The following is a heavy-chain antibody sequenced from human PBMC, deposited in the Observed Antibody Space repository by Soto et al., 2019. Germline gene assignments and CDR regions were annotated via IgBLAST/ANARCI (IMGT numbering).Heavy chain of an antibody. Sequence: QVQLQESGPGLVKPSQNLSLTCTVSGGSISSGGYYWRWIRQHPGKGLEWTGYIYYSGSTYYNPSLKSRVTISVDTSKNQFSLKLSSVTAADTAVYYCARDADSSGYYYYGMDVWGQGTTVTVSS. CDR1: GGSISSGGYY. CDR3: ARDADSSGYYYYGMDV. J-gene: IGHJ6*02. D-gene: IGHD3-22*01. V-gene: IGHV4-31*03. CDR2: IYYSGST.